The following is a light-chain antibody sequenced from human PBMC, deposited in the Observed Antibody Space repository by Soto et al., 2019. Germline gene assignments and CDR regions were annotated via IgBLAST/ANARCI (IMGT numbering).Light chain of an antibody. CDR2: DAS. CDR1: QSVSSR. Sequence: IVMTHSRATLSVSPGERVTLSSRASQSVSSRLAWYQQKTGQAPRLIIYDASNRATGIPARFSGSVYGTDFNLTISSLETEDFAVYYCQQRSNWPHTFGQGTRLEI. V-gene: IGKV3-11*01. CDR3: QQRSNWPHT. J-gene: IGKJ5*01.